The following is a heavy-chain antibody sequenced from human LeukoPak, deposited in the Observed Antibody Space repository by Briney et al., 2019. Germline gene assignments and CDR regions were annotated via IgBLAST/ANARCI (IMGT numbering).Heavy chain of an antibody. J-gene: IGHJ4*02. Sequence: SQTLSLTCAISGDSVSSNSAAWNWIRQSPSRGLEWLGRTYYRSMWFNDYAVNVKSRITINPDTSGNQFSLQLNSVTPEDTAVYYCARSTSSGSFRLDYWGQGNLVTVSS. CDR2: TYYRSMWFN. V-gene: IGHV6-1*01. D-gene: IGHD2/OR15-2a*01. CDR3: ARSTSSGSFRLDY. CDR1: GDSVSSNSAA.